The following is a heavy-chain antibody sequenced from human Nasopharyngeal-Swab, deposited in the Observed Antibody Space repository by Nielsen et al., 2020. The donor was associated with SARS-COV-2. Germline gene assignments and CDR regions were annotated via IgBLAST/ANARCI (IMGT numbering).Heavy chain of an antibody. Sequence: SDTLSLTCAISGASVTSNTAAWNWISQSPSRGLEWLGRTYYRSKWYNEYAESVKSRVTINPDTSKNQISLQVNSMTPEDTAVYYCARRQMGAHAFDIWGQGTMVTVSS. D-gene: IGHD3-16*01. CDR2: TYYRSKWYN. J-gene: IGHJ3*02. CDR1: GASVTSNTAA. CDR3: ARRQMGAHAFDI. V-gene: IGHV6-1*01.